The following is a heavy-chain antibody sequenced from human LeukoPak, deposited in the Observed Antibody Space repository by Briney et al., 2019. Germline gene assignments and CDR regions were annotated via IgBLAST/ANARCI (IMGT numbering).Heavy chain of an antibody. CDR1: GGTFSSYT. V-gene: IGHV1-69*04. J-gene: IGHJ5*02. CDR2: IIPILGIA. Sequence: SVKVSCKASGGTFSSYTISWVRQAPGQGVEWMGRIIPILGIANYTQKFQGRITITADDSTSTAYIELSSLRSEDTAVYYCARDDYCSSTSCYSRKGNWFDPWGQGTLVTVSS. CDR3: ARDDYCSSTSCYSRKGNWFDP. D-gene: IGHD2-2*02.